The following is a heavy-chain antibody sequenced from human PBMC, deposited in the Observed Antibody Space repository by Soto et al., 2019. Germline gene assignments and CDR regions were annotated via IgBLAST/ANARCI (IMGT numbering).Heavy chain of an antibody. CDR2: INHSGST. D-gene: IGHD6-6*01. J-gene: IGHJ4*02. CDR3: ARGDGGEARFFDY. Sequence: SETLSLTCAVYGGSFSGYYWSLIRQPPGKGLEWIGEINHSGSTNYNPSLKSRVTISVDTSKNQFSLKLSSVTAADTAVYYCARGDGGEARFFDYWGQGTRVTVSS. CDR1: GGSFSGYY. V-gene: IGHV4-34*01.